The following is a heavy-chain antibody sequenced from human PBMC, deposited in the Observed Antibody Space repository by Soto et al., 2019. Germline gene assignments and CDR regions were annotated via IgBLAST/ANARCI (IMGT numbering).Heavy chain of an antibody. CDR1: GFSLTNAKMG. CDR2: IFSNDEK. J-gene: IGHJ4*02. CDR3: ARISRDGYNYLDY. Sequence: QVTLKESGPVLVKPTETLTLTCTVSGFSLTNAKMGVTWIRQPPGKALEWLANIFSNDEKTYSTSLKSRLTISQCTSKRQVVLTMTNMDPVDTATYYCARISRDGYNYLDYWGQGTLVTVSS. V-gene: IGHV2-26*01. D-gene: IGHD5-12*01.